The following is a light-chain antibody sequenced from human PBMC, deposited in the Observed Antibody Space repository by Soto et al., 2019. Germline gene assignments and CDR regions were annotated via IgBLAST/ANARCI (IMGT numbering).Light chain of an antibody. J-gene: IGKJ1*01. CDR2: DAS. CDR1: HSISSW. Sequence: IQMTQSPSTVSASVGDRVTISCRASHSISSWLAWYQQKPGKAPKFLIYDASSLESGVPSRFSGSGSGTEFTLTISSLHPDDFGTYYCQQYLTLPWTFGLGTKVDIK. CDR3: QQYLTLPWT. V-gene: IGKV1-5*01.